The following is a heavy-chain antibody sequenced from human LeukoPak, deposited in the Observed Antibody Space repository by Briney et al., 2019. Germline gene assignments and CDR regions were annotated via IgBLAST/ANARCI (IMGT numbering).Heavy chain of an antibody. CDR2: INHSGCT. J-gene: IGHJ3*02. CDR3: ARGPYYYDSSGPGAFDI. V-gene: IGHV4-34*01. D-gene: IGHD3-22*01. Sequence: PSETLSLTRAVYGGSFSGYYWSWIRQPPGKGLEWIGEINHSGCTNYNPSLKSRVTISVDTSKNQFSLKLSSVTAADTAVYYCARGPYYYDSSGPGAFDIWGQGTMVTVSS. CDR1: GGSFSGYY.